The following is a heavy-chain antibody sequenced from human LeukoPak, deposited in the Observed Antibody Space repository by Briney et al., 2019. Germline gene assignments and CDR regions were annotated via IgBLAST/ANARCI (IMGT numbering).Heavy chain of an antibody. CDR3: ARDPPYDSSGYRYYYYYMDV. D-gene: IGHD3-22*01. CDR1: GFTVSSNY. CDR2: IYSGGST. V-gene: IGHV3-53*01. J-gene: IGHJ6*03. Sequence: GGSLRLSCAASGFTVSSNYMSWVRQAPGKGLEWVSVIYSGGSTYYADSVKGRFTISRDNSKNTLYLQMNSPRAEDTAVYYCARDPPYDSSGYRYYYYYMDVWGKGTTVTVSS.